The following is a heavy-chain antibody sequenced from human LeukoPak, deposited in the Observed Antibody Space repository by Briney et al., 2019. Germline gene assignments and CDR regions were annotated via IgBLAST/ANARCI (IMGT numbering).Heavy chain of an antibody. V-gene: IGHV5-51*01. Sequence: GESPKTPCKGSGYRFTTYCIGWVRQMPGKGLEWMVVICPRDYHTRYSPSFQGQVTISAEKSITTAYLQWSSLKASETGMYDCARHLVPGLSSAFDIWGQGTMVTVSS. J-gene: IGHJ3*02. D-gene: IGHD3-10*01. CDR2: ICPRDYHT. CDR3: ARHLVPGLSSAFDI. CDR1: GYRFTTYC.